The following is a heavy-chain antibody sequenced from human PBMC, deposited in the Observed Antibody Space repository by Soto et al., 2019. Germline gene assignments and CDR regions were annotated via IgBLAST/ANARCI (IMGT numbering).Heavy chain of an antibody. Sequence: GEALKISCKGSGYSFTSYWISWVRQMPGKGLEWMGRIDPSDSYTNYSPSFQGHVTISADKSISTAYLQWSSLKASDTAMYYCARQSSVDSYGFYYYYGMDVWGQGTTVTVSS. D-gene: IGHD5-18*01. J-gene: IGHJ6*02. V-gene: IGHV5-10-1*01. CDR3: ARQSSVDSYGFYYYYGMDV. CDR2: IDPSDSYT. CDR1: GYSFTSYW.